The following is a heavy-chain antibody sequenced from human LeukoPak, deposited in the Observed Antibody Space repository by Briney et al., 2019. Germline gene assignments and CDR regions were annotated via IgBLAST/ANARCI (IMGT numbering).Heavy chain of an antibody. CDR2: IWFDGGKI. J-gene: IGHJ4*02. V-gene: IGHV3-33*01. CDR3: ARDCTNIRGGGYFDN. Sequence: GGSLRLSCAASGFPFGSYVMHWLRQTPGKGLEWVAVIWFDGGKIYYADSVKGRFTISRDNSKNTLYLQMNSLRAEDTAVYHCARDCTNIRGGGYFDNWGQGTLVTVSS. CDR1: GFPFGSYV. D-gene: IGHD2/OR15-2a*01.